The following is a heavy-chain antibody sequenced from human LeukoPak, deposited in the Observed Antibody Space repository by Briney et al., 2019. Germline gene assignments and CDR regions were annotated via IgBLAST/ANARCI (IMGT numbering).Heavy chain of an antibody. Sequence: SGPTLVNPSQTLSLTCTVSGASINSDNYYWSWIRQPPGKGLEWIGYVYYTGSTSYNPSLKRRVTISMDTAKNQFSLRLSSVTAADTAVYYCARSAVRNYYFDYWGQGTLVTVSS. CDR2: VYYTGST. D-gene: IGHD6-6*01. J-gene: IGHJ4*02. V-gene: IGHV4-30-4*08. CDR3: ARSAVRNYYFDY. CDR1: GASINSDNYY.